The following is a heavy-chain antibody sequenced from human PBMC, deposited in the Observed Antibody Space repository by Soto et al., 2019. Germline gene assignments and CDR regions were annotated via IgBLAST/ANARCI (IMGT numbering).Heavy chain of an antibody. Sequence: EVQLVESGGGLIQPGGSLRLSCAASGFSVSDNYMSWVRQAPGKGLQWVSLLYAGGATFYADSVKGRFTISRDSSKNTLYLQMHSLRAAHTAVYYFAGHRANGYCDPNDALQIWGQCTVVSVSS. J-gene: IGHJ3*02. CDR3: AGHRANGYCDPNDALQI. CDR2: LYAGGAT. D-gene: IGHD4-17*01. CDR1: GFSVSDNY. V-gene: IGHV3-53*01.